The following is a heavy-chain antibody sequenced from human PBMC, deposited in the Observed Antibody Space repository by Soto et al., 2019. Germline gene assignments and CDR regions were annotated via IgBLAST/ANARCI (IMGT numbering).Heavy chain of an antibody. J-gene: IGHJ4*02. CDR2: ISAYNGNT. D-gene: IGHD1-26*01. CDR1: GYTVTSYG. Sequence: QVQLVQSGAEVKKPGASVKVSCKASGYTVTSYGISWVRQAPGQGLEWMGWISAYNGNTNYAQTLQGRVTMTTDTSTSTAYVELRSLRSDDTAVYYCAIDRPFGVGATYSFESWCQGTLVTGSS. CDR3: AIDRPFGVGATYSFES. V-gene: IGHV1-18*01.